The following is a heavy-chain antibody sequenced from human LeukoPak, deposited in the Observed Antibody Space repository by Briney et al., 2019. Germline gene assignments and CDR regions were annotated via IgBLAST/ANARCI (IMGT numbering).Heavy chain of an antibody. Sequence: PETLSLTCAVYGGSFSGYYWSWIRQPPGKGLEWIGSIYYSGSTYYNPSLKSRVTISVDTSKNQFSLKLSSVTAADTAVYYCARLWQNWGQGTLVTVSS. CDR2: IYYSGST. D-gene: IGHD3-16*01. CDR1: GGSFSGYY. CDR3: ARLWQN. V-gene: IGHV4-34*01. J-gene: IGHJ4*02.